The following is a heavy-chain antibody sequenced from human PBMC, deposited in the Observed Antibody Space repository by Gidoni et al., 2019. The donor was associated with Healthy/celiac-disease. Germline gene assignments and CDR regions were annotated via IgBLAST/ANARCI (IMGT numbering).Heavy chain of an antibody. CDR2: INPSGGST. V-gene: IGHV1-46*01. CDR3: ARLDYYDSSGYYEGGRPSDY. CDR1: GYTFTSYY. D-gene: IGHD3-22*01. Sequence: QVQLVQSGAEVKKPGASVKVSCKASGYTFTSYYMHWVRQAPGQGLEWMGIINPSGGSTSYAQKFQGRVTMTRDTSTSTVYMELSSLRSEDTAVYYCARLDYYDSSGYYEGGRPSDYWGQGTLVTVSS. J-gene: IGHJ4*02.